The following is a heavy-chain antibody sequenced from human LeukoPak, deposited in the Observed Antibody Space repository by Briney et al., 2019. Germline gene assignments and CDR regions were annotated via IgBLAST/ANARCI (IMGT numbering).Heavy chain of an antibody. CDR3: AKALGMSGSSSLKGGLDY. Sequence: PGGSLRLSCAASGFTFSSYAMSWVRQAPGKGLEWVSAISGSGGSTYYADSVKGRFTISRDNSKNTLYLQMNSLRAEDTAVYYCAKALGMSGSSSLKGGLDYWGQGTLVTVSS. D-gene: IGHD6-6*01. V-gene: IGHV3-23*01. CDR1: GFTFSSYA. CDR2: ISGSGGST. J-gene: IGHJ4*02.